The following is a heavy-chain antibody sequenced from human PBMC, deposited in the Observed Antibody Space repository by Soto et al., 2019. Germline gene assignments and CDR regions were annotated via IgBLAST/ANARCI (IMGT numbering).Heavy chain of an antibody. D-gene: IGHD3-10*01. V-gene: IGHV1-46*01. J-gene: IGHJ6*02. CDR3: ARDLYYYGSGSQIYCMDV. CDR2: INPSGGST. CDR1: GYTFTSYY. Sequence: ASVKVSCKASGYTFTSYYMHWVRQAPGQGLEWMGIINPSGGSTSYAQKFQGRVTMTRDTSTSTVYMELSSLRSEDTAVYYCARDLYYYGSGSQIYCMDVRGQGTTVTVSS.